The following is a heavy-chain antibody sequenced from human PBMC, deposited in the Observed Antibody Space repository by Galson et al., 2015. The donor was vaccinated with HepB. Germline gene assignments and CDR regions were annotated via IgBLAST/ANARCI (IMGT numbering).Heavy chain of an antibody. CDR3: AKDGPSTGWPYYFYYYMDV. J-gene: IGHJ6*03. V-gene: IGHV3-64*02. D-gene: IGHD1-1*01. Sequence: SLRLSCAASGFTFSSYPMHWARQAPGKGLEYISAISSSGDRTYYADSVKGRFTISRDNSENTLYLQMVNLTAEDMAVYYCAKDGPSTGWPYYFYYYMDVWGKGTTVTVSS. CDR1: GFTFSSYP. CDR2: ISSSGDRT.